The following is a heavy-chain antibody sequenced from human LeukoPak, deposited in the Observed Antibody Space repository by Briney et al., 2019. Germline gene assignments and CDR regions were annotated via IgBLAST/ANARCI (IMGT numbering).Heavy chain of an antibody. CDR2: INSDGSST. CDR1: GFTFSSYW. CDR3: ARGLSGYASSLGY. J-gene: IGHJ4*02. Sequence: GGPLRLSCAASGFTFSSYWMHWVRQAPGKGLVWVSRINSDGSSTSYADSVRGRFSISRDNAKNTLYLQMNSLRAEDTAVYYCARGLSGYASSLGYWGQGTLVTVSA. D-gene: IGHD6-6*01. V-gene: IGHV3-74*01.